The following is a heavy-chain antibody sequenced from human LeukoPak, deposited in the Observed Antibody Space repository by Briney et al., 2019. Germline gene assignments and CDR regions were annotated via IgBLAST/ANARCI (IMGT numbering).Heavy chain of an antibody. CDR3: ARGRDIVVVPYYYYYYMDV. D-gene: IGHD2-2*01. J-gene: IGHJ6*03. Sequence: SVKVSCKASGGTFSSYAISWVRQAPGQGLEWMRGIIPIFGTANYAQKFQGRVTITADESTSTAYMELSSLRSEDTAVYYCARGRDIVVVPYYYYYYMDVWGKGTTVTVSS. CDR2: IIPIFGTA. CDR1: GGTFSSYA. V-gene: IGHV1-69*13.